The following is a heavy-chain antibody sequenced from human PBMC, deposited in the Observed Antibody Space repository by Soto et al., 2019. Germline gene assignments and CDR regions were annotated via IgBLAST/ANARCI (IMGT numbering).Heavy chain of an antibody. V-gene: IGHV3-53*01. Sequence: GGSLRLSCAPSGFTVKGNYVGWARQASGKGMEWVSIIFSAGMTYYPDSVKGRFTVSKDISKNTLSLQMNSLRADDTAVYFCAGAYSFNYAFDYWGLGTPVTVSS. CDR1: GFTVKGNY. D-gene: IGHD3-16*01. J-gene: IGHJ4*02. CDR3: AGAYSFNYAFDY. CDR2: IFSAGMT.